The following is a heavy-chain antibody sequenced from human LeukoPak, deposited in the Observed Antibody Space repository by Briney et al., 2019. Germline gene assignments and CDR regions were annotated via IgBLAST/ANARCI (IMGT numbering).Heavy chain of an antibody. CDR3: ARDAGSLGDYYYYLDV. CDR1: GGSISSYY. V-gene: IGHV4-59*12. J-gene: IGHJ6*03. Sequence: SESLSLTCTVSGGSISSYYRSWVRQPPGKGLEWIGYIYYSGSTNYNPSLKSRVTISVDTSKNQFSLKLSSVTAADPAVYYCARDAGSLGDYYYYLDVWLKGTTATVSS. CDR2: IYYSGST. D-gene: IGHD1-26*01.